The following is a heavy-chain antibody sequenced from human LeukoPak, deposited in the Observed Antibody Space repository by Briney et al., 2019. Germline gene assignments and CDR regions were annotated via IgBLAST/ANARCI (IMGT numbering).Heavy chain of an antibody. J-gene: IGHJ3*02. CDR1: GGSITSSY. V-gene: IGHV4-59*01. D-gene: IGHD2-15*01. CDR2: AHYSGST. CDR3: AREPGEGGYSFDM. Sequence: SETLSLTCAVSGGSITSSYWNWIRQPPGKRLEWIGSAHYSGSTNYNPSLKSRVTISVDTAKKQFSLKLSAVTAADTAAYYCAREPGEGGYSFDMWGQGTVVIVSS.